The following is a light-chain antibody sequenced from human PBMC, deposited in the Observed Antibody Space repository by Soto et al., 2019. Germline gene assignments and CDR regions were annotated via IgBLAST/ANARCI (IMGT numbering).Light chain of an antibody. CDR2: LNSDGSH. CDR1: SGHSSYA. Sequence: QPVLTQSPSASASLGASVKLTCTLSSGHSSYAIAWHQQQPEKGPRYLMKLNSDGSHNTGDGIPDRFSGSSSGAERYLTISSLQSEDEADYYCQTWGTGTRGVFGGGTKLTVL. V-gene: IGLV4-69*01. J-gene: IGLJ3*02. CDR3: QTWGTGTRGV.